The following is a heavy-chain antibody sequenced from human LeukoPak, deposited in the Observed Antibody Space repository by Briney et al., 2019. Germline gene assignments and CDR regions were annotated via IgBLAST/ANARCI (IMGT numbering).Heavy chain of an antibody. Sequence: GASVKVSCKASGYTFINYDINWVRQAAGQGLEWMAWMDPNTGKSGYAQRFQGRVTVTRDTSIDTAYMELSNLGSDDTAVYYCARKTCTSTSCLHPWGQGTLVTVSS. D-gene: IGHD2-2*01. V-gene: IGHV1-8*01. J-gene: IGHJ5*02. CDR3: ARKTCTSTSCLHP. CDR2: MDPNTGKS. CDR1: GYTFINYD.